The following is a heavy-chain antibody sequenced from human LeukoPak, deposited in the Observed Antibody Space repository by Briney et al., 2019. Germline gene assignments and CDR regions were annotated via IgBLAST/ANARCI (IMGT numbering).Heavy chain of an antibody. J-gene: IGHJ4*02. CDR2: ISSNGGST. Sequence: PGGSLRLSRAASGFTFSSYAMHWVRQAPGKGLEYVSAISSNGGSTYYANSVKGRFTISRDNSKNTLYLQMGSLRAEDMAVYYCARGDLPGIVGATGFDYWGQGTLVTVSS. D-gene: IGHD1-26*01. CDR1: GFTFSSYA. CDR3: ARGDLPGIVGATGFDY. V-gene: IGHV3-64*01.